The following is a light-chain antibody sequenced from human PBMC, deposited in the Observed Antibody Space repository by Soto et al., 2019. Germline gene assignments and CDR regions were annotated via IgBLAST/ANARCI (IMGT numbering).Light chain of an antibody. CDR3: QQYNNWPPYT. J-gene: IGKJ2*01. V-gene: IGKV3-15*01. CDR2: GAS. Sequence: EIVMTQSPVTLSVSPGERATLSCRASQSVSSNLAWYQQKCGQAPRLLIYGASTRATGIPARFSGNGSGTEFXXXISSLQSEDFAIYYCQQYNNWPPYTFGQGTKLEIK. CDR1: QSVSSN.